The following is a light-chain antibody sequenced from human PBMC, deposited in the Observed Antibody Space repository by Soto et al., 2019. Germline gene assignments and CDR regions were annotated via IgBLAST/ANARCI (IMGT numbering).Light chain of an antibody. J-gene: IGKJ2*01. Sequence: EIVLTQSPGTLSLSRGERAARSCRSSQSVSSSYLARYQQKPGQAPRLLIYDASNRATGIPARFSGSGSGTDFTLTISSLEPEDFAVYYCQQRSNWPMYTFGQGTKVDIK. CDR3: QQRSNWPMYT. CDR1: QSVSSSY. CDR2: DAS. V-gene: IGKV3D-20*02.